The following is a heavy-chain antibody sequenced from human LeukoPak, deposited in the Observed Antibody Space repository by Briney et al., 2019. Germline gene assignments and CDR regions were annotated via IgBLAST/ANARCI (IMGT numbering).Heavy chain of an antibody. CDR1: GYTFTGYY. CDR3: ATAGRGFLGSYYYYMDV. CDR2: INPNSGGT. D-gene: IGHD3-3*01. J-gene: IGHJ6*03. V-gene: IGHV1-2*02. Sequence: GASVKVSCKASGYTFTGYYMHWVRQAPGQGLEWMGWINPNSGGTNYAQKFQGRVTMTEDTSTDTAYMELSSLRSEDTAVYYCATAGRGFLGSYYYYMDVWGKGTTVTVSS.